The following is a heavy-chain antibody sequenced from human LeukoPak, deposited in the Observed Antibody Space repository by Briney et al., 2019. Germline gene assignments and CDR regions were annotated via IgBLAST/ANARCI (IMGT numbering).Heavy chain of an antibody. V-gene: IGHV4-59*11. Sequence: SETLSLTCSVSGAPLRSHYWTWIRQSPGKGLEWIGHIYFGETTKYNPSLKSRASISADISKDQFSLNLRSVTAADTAVYYCVSVYECGDYFTWGQGTQVVVSS. CDR1: GAPLRSHY. J-gene: IGHJ4*02. CDR3: VSVYECGDYFT. CDR2: IYFGETT. D-gene: IGHD4-17*01.